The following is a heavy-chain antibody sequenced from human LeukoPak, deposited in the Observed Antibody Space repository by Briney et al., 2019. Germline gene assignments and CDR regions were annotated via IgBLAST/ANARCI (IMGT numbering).Heavy chain of an antibody. CDR1: GFTFSNYA. CDR3: AKVSGYYPLSGYHYYMDV. CDR2: IGGSGDRT. J-gene: IGHJ6*03. D-gene: IGHD3-22*01. V-gene: IGHV3-23*01. Sequence: TGGSLRLSCAASGFTFSNYAMSWVRQAPGKGLEWVSGIGGSGDRTYYADSVKGRFTISRDNSKNTLYLQMNSLRAEDTAVYYCAKVSGYYPLSGYHYYMDVWGKGTTVTVSS.